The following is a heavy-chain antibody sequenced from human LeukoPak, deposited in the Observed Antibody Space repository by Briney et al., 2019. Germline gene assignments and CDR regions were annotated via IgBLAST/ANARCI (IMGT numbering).Heavy chain of an antibody. J-gene: IGHJ4*02. Sequence: PGGSLRLSCVASGFTFSRYWMSWVRQAPGKGLEGVANIKQDGGKTYYVDSVKGRFTISRDNAKSSLYLQMNSLRAEDTAVYYCARISIAAAGDFDYWGQGTLVTVSS. V-gene: IGHV3-7*05. CDR3: ARISIAAAGDFDY. CDR2: IKQDGGKT. D-gene: IGHD6-13*01. CDR1: GFTFSRYW.